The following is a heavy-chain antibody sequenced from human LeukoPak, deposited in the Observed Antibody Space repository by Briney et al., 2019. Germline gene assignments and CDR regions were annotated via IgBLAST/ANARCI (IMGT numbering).Heavy chain of an antibody. CDR3: ARDEGYCSGGSCYFQYYFDY. J-gene: IGHJ4*02. CDR1: GFTFSSYA. Sequence: GRSLRPSCAASGFTFSSYAMHWVRQAPGKGLEWVAVISYDGSNKYYADSVKGRFTISRDNSKNTLYLQMNSLRAEDTAVYYCARDEGYCSGGSCYFQYYFDYWGQGTLVTVSS. D-gene: IGHD2-15*01. V-gene: IGHV3-30*04. CDR2: ISYDGSNK.